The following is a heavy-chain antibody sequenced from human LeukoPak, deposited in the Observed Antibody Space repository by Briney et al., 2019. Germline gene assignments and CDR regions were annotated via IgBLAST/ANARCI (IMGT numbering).Heavy chain of an antibody. CDR2: INHSGST. CDR3: ARVLTTVTLFDY. Sequence: SETPSPTCAVHVGSFSGYYWSWIRQPPGKGLEWIGEINHSGSTNYNPSLKSRVTISVDTSKNQFSLKLSSVSAADTAVYYCARVLTTVTLFDYWGQGTLVTVCS. J-gene: IGHJ4*02. D-gene: IGHD4-17*01. CDR1: VGSFSGYY. V-gene: IGHV4-34*01.